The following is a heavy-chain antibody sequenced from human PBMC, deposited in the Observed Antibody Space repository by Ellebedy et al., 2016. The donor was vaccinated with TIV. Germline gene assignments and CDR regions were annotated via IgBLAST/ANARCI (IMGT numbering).Heavy chain of an antibody. V-gene: IGHV1-8*01. CDR3: ASADSYLSYFDY. D-gene: IGHD2-21*01. J-gene: IGHJ4*02. CDR1: GYTFTSYD. Sequence: ASVKVSCXASGYTFTSYDINWVRQATGQGLEWMGWMNPNSGNTGYAQKFQGRVTMTRNTSISTAYMELSSLRSEDTAVYYCASADSYLSYFDYWGQGTLVTVSS. CDR2: MNPNSGNT.